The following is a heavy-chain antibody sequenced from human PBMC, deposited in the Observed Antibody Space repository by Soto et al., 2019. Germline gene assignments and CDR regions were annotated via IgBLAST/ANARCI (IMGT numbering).Heavy chain of an antibody. V-gene: IGHV3-7*04. CDR1: GFTFSTYW. Sequence: SLRLSCAASGFTFSTYWMSWVRQAPGKGLEWVANIKPDGSEKWYVDSVKGRFTISRDNAKNSLYLQMNSLRAEDTAMYYCARGDYYDSSGPFSEAFDIRGQGTMVTVSS. CDR2: IKPDGSEK. CDR3: ARGDYYDSSGPFSEAFDI. J-gene: IGHJ3*02. D-gene: IGHD3-22*01.